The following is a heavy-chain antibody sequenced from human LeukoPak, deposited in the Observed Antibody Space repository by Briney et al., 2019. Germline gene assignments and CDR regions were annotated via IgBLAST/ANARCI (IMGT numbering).Heavy chain of an antibody. Sequence: GGSLRLSCAASGFTFRTFGMHWVRQAPGKGLEGVAIICNDGINKNCADSVKGRFTISRDNSKNTLYLQMNSLRAEDTAVYYCAKESGIRSYGLYFPHWGQGTLVTVSS. CDR2: ICNDGINK. V-gene: IGHV3-30*02. D-gene: IGHD4-17*01. J-gene: IGHJ1*01. CDR1: GFTFRTFG. CDR3: AKESGIRSYGLYFPH.